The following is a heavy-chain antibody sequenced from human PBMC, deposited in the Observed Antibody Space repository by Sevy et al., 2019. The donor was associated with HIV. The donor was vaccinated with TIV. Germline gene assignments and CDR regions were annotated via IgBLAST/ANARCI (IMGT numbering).Heavy chain of an antibody. J-gene: IGHJ3*02. V-gene: IGHV3-48*01. D-gene: IGHD3-3*01. CDR3: ARGAGYYDFWSGYYYSPVDAFDI. Sequence: GGSLRLSCAASGFTFSSYSMNWVRQAPGKGLEWVSYISSSSSTIYYADSVKGRFTISRDNAKNSLYLQMNSLRAEDTAVDYCARGAGYYDFWSGYYYSPVDAFDIWGQGTMVTVSS. CDR1: GFTFSSYS. CDR2: ISSSSSTI.